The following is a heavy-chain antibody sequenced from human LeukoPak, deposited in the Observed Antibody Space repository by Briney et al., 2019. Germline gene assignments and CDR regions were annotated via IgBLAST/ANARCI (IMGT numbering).Heavy chain of an antibody. CDR1: GFTFSDYY. CDR2: ISSSGSTI. V-gene: IGHV3-11*01. Sequence: PGGSLRLSCAASGFTFSDYYMSWIRQAPGKRLEWVSYISSSGSTIYYADSVKGRFTISRDNAKNSLYLQMNSLRAEDTAVYYCARYPDYYGSGSYPDYWGQGTLVTVSS. J-gene: IGHJ4*02. D-gene: IGHD3-10*01. CDR3: ARYPDYYGSGSYPDY.